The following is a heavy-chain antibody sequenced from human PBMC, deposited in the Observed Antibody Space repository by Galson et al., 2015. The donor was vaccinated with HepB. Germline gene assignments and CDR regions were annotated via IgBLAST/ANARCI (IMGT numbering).Heavy chain of an antibody. CDR1: GYTFTGYY. CDR3: ARDYLEWSQGGWFDP. D-gene: IGHD3-3*01. V-gene: IGHV1-2*02. CDR2: INPNSGGT. Sequence: SVKVSCKASGYTFTGYYMHWVRQAPGQGLEWMGWINPNSGGTNYAQKFQGRVTMTRDTSISTAYMELSRLRSDDTAVYYCARDYLEWSQGGWFDPWGQGTLVTVSS. J-gene: IGHJ5*02.